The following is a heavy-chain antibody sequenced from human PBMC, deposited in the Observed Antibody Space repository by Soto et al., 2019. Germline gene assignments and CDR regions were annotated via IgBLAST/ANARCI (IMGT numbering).Heavy chain of an antibody. CDR3: AGRITIFGVVSSHGMDV. D-gene: IGHD3-3*01. CDR2: IYHSGST. CDR1: GGSISSGGYS. Sequence: QLQLQESGSGLVKPSQTLSLTCAVSGGSISSGGYSWSWIRQPPGKGLEWIGYIYHSGSTYYNPSLTSRVTISVDRSKNQFSLQLSSVTAADTAVYYCAGRITIFGVVSSHGMDVWGQGTTVTVSS. J-gene: IGHJ6*02. V-gene: IGHV4-30-2*01.